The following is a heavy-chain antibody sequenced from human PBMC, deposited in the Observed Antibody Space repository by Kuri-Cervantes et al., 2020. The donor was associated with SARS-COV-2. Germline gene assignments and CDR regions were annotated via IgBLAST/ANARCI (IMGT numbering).Heavy chain of an antibody. Sequence: ASVKVSCKASGYTFTGYYMHWVRQAPGQGLEWMGWISAYNGNTNYAQKLQGRVTMTTDTSTSTAYMELRSLRSDDTAVYYCARDPNHDSSGYYGLTFDYWGQGTLVTVSS. CDR2: ISAYNGNT. CDR3: ARDPNHDSSGYYGLTFDY. CDR1: GYTFTGYY. J-gene: IGHJ4*02. D-gene: IGHD3-22*01. V-gene: IGHV1-18*04.